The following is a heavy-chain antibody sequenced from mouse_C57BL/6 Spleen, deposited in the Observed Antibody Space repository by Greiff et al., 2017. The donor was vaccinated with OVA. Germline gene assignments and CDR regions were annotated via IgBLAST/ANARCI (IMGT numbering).Heavy chain of an antibody. D-gene: IGHD1-1*01. J-gene: IGHJ1*03. CDR3: ARKDYGSSLYFDV. Sequence: EVKLEESGPELVKPGASVKIPCKASGYTFTDYNMDWVKQSHGKSLEWIGDINPNNGGTIYNQKFKGKATLTVDKSSSTAYMELRSLTSEDTAVYYCARKDYGSSLYFDVWGTGTTVTVSS. CDR1: GYTFTDYN. CDR2: INPNNGGT. V-gene: IGHV1-18*01.